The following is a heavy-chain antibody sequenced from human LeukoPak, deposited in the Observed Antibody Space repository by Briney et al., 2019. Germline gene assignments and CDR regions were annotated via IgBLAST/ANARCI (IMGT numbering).Heavy chain of an antibody. D-gene: IGHD2-15*01. Sequence: SETLSLTCTVSGGSISSYYWSWIRQPAGKGLEWIGRIYTSGITNYNPSLKSRVTMSVDTSKNQFSLKLTSVTAADTAVYYCARDHGYSDAFDIWGQGTMVTVSS. CDR1: GGSISSYY. CDR3: ARDHGYSDAFDI. J-gene: IGHJ3*02. CDR2: IYTSGIT. V-gene: IGHV4-4*07.